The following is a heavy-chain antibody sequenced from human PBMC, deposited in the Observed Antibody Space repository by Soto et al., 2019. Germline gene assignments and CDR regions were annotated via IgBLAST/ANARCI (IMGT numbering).Heavy chain of an antibody. V-gene: IGHV1-18*01. J-gene: IGHJ5*02. D-gene: IGHD6-19*01. Sequence: ASWKVSSRASGYTFTSYGISWVRHAPARGVEWMGWISESTGNTTCAQTRQGRATTTAHTSTSRAYMELRSRRSDDAAVYFCARVTVLAVAGTDHRWLDPW. CDR1: GYTFTSYG. CDR3: ARVTVLAVAGTDHRWLDP. CDR2: ISESTGNT.